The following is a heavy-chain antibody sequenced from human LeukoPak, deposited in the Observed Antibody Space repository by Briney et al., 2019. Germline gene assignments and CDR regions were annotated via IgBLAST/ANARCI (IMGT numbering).Heavy chain of an antibody. V-gene: IGHV3-11*04. CDR3: ARSASYSNYAHFDY. CDR2: ISSSGSTI. J-gene: IGHJ4*02. Sequence: GGSLRLSCAASGFTFSDYYMSWIRQAPGKGLEWVSYISSSGSTIYYADSVNGRFTISRDNAKNSLYLQMNSLRAEDTAVYYCARSASYSNYAHFDYWGQGTLVTVSS. CDR1: GFTFSDYY. D-gene: IGHD4-11*01.